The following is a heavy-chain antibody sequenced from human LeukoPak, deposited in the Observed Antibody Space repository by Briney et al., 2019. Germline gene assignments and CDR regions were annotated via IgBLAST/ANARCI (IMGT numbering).Heavy chain of an antibody. CDR1: GYSVSSDSAA. D-gene: IGHD2/OR15-2a*01. V-gene: IGHV6-1*01. Sequence: SQTLSLTCAISGYSVSSDSAAWNWVRRSPSRGLEWLGRTYYRSKWYSDYAVSVKSRITVNPDTSKNQFSLQLNFVTLEDTAVYYCAREATANSIDYWGQGTLVTVSS. CDR3: AREATANSIDY. CDR2: TYYRSKWYS. J-gene: IGHJ4*02.